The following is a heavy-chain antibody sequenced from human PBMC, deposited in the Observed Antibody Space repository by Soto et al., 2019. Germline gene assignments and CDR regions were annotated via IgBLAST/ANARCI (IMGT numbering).Heavy chain of an antibody. CDR3: ARGPEYRTYYDFWSGYSGTAYFDY. CDR1: GGSISGYY. V-gene: IGHV4-59*01. J-gene: IGHJ4*02. Sequence: SETLSLTCTVSGGSISGYYWSWIRQPPGKGLEWIGYVYYRGSTNYNPSLNSRVTISVDTSKNQFSLKLSSVTAADTAVYYCARGPEYRTYYDFWSGYSGTAYFDYWGQGTLVTVSS. D-gene: IGHD3-3*01. CDR2: VYYRGST.